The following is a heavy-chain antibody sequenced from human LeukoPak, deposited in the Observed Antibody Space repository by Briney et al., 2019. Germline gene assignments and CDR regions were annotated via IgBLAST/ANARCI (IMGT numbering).Heavy chain of an antibody. CDR2: VTSDGTNS. V-gene: IGHV3-74*01. CDR1: GFTFSVYW. J-gene: IGHJ6*02. D-gene: IGHD5/OR15-5a*01. Sequence: GGSLRLSCVGSGFTFSVYWLHWFRQAPGKGREWVSHVTSDGTNSRNADSVKGRFTISRDNAKNTLYLQMNTLRAEDTAVYYCARGVRYGMDVWGQGTTVTVSS. CDR3: ARGVRYGMDV.